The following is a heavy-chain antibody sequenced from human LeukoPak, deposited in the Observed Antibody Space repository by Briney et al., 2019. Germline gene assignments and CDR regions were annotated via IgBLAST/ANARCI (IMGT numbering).Heavy chain of an antibody. CDR1: GFTFSSYD. J-gene: IGHJ6*02. CDR3: ARGYCTNGVCYTGYGMDV. CDR2: IATAGDT. Sequence: GGSLRLSCAASGFTFSSYDMHWVRHATGKGLEWVSAIATAGDTYYPGSVKGRFTISRENAKNSLYLQMNSLRAGDTAVYYCARGYCTNGVCYTGYGMDVWGQGTTVTVSS. V-gene: IGHV3-13*01. D-gene: IGHD2-8*01.